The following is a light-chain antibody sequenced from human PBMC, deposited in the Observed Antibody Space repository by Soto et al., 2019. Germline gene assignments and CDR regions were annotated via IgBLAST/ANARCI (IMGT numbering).Light chain of an antibody. V-gene: IGKV1-5*03. CDR2: EAS. CDR3: QQYNAYSWT. J-gene: IGKJ1*01. CDR1: QNINSW. Sequence: DIHMTQSPSTLSVSVGDRVTITCRASQNINSWLAWYQQKPGKAPKLLIYEASTLETGVPSRFGGSGSGTEFTLTISSLQPDDFATYYCQQYNAYSWTFGQGTKVDIK.